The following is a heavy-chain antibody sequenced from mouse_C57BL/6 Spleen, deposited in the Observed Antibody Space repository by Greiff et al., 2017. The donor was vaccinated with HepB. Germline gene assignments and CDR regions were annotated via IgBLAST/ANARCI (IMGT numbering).Heavy chain of an antibody. CDR2: INPNNGGT. Sequence: VQLQQSGPELVKPGASVKIPCKASGYTFTDYNMDWVKQSHGKSLEWIGDINPNNGGTIYNQKFKGKATLTVDKSSSTAYMELRSLTSEDTAVYYGARGGAGTDYYAMDYWGQGTSVTVSS. D-gene: IGHD4-1*01. J-gene: IGHJ4*01. CDR3: ARGGAGTDYYAMDY. CDR1: GYTFTDYN. V-gene: IGHV1-18*01.